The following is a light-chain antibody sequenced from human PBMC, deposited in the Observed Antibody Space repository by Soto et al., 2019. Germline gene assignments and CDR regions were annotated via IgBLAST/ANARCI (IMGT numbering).Light chain of an antibody. CDR2: ETS. J-gene: IGKJ1*01. Sequence: IQVTQSPSALSASVGATVVITCRTSQNIRTYLSWYQQKPNKAPNLLIYETSDLQTGVPSRFSGSGSGTDFTLTITNLQPEDFAIYYCQQYNNWPTFGQGTKVDIK. CDR3: QQYNNWPT. V-gene: IGKV1-39*01. CDR1: QNIRTY.